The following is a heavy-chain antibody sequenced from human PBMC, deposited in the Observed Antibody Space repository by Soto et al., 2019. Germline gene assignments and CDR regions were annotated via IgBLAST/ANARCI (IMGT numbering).Heavy chain of an antibody. CDR1: GFTFSDYY. CDR2: ISSSGSTI. J-gene: IGHJ6*02. Sequence: GGSLRLSCAASGFTFSDYYMSWIRQAPGKGLEWVSYISSSGSTIYYADSVKGRFTISRDNAKNSLYLQMNSLRAEDTAMYYCARRPPRYGSGSYYKPLYGMDVWGQGTTVTVSS. D-gene: IGHD3-10*01. CDR3: ARRPPRYGSGSYYKPLYGMDV. V-gene: IGHV3-11*01.